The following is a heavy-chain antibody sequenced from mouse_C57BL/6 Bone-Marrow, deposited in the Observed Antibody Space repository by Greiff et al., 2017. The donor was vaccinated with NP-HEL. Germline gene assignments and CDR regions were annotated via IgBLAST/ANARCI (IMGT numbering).Heavy chain of an antibody. V-gene: IGHV5-6*01. CDR1: GFTFSSYG. Sequence: EVQLVESGGDLVKPGGSLKLSCAASGFTFSSYGMSWVRQTPDKRLEWVATISSVGSYTYYPDSVKGRFTISRDNAKNTLYLQMSSLKSEDTAMYYCASPYDYDVAWFAYWGQGTLVTVSA. J-gene: IGHJ3*01. CDR3: ASPYDYDVAWFAY. CDR2: ISSVGSYT. D-gene: IGHD2-4*01.